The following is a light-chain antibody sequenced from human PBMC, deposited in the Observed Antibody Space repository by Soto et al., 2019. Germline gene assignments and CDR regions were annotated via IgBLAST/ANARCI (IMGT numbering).Light chain of an antibody. J-gene: IGKJ4*01. Sequence: DIVMTQSPDSLAVSLGERATINCKSSQSVLYSSNNKNYLAWYQQKPGQPPKLLIYWASTRESGVPDRFIGNGSGTDFTLTISSMQAEDVEIYYCQQYYITPLTFGGGTKVEIK. CDR2: WAS. CDR1: QSVLYSSNNKNY. CDR3: QQYYITPLT. V-gene: IGKV4-1*01.